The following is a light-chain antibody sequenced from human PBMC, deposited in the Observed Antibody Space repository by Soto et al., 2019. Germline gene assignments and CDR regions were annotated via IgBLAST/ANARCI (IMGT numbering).Light chain of an antibody. CDR2: EVS. CDR3: TSYVGSNIWV. Sequence: QSALTQPPSASGSHGQSVTISCSGTSSDVGAYKYVSWYQQYPGKAPELMIYEVSKRPSGVPDRFSGSKSGNTASLTVSGLQAEDEADYYCTSYVGSNIWVFGGGTKLTVL. V-gene: IGLV2-8*01. J-gene: IGLJ3*02. CDR1: SSDVGAYKY.